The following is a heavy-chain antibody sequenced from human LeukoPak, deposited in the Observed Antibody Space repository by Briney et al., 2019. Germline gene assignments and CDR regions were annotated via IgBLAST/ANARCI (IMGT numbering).Heavy chain of an antibody. CDR2: INHSGST. CDR3: ARGDYVWGSYFN. V-gene: IGHV4-34*01. CDR1: GGSFSGYY. Sequence: SETLSLTCAVYGGSFSGYYWSWIRQPPGKGLEWIGEINHSGSTNYNPSLKSRVTISVDTSKNQFSLKLSSVTAADTAVYYCARGDYVWGSYFNWGQGTLVTVSS. D-gene: IGHD3-16*01. J-gene: IGHJ4*02.